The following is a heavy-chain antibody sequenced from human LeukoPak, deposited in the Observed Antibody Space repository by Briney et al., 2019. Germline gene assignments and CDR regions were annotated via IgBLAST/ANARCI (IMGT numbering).Heavy chain of an antibody. Sequence: GESLQISSQGSGYSSTNYWIAWVRQMPGKGLEGRGIIYPGDSDTRVSPSFRGLVTMSADKSVSTAYLQLNALKASDTAMYYCARARQSGSYAGFAHWGPGTLVTVSS. CDR2: IYPGDSDT. J-gene: IGHJ4*02. D-gene: IGHD3-16*01. V-gene: IGHV5-51*01. CDR1: GYSSTNYW. CDR3: ARARQSGSYAGFAH.